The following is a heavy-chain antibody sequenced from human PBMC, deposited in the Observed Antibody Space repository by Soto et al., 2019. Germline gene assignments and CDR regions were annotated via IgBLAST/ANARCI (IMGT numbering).Heavy chain of an antibody. Sequence: QVQLVQSGAEVKEPGSSVKVSCKASGDLFNNHAFNWVRQAPGQGLEWMGRISPLFSTTNYAQKFQGRVTIGAYELTTVVYLEVNNLESDDSAIYYCAASSAIAAAGYFKFWGQGTLVTVSP. CDR1: GDLFNNHA. CDR2: ISPLFSTT. D-gene: IGHD6-13*01. V-gene: IGHV1-69*01. CDR3: AASSAIAAAGYFKF. J-gene: IGHJ4*02.